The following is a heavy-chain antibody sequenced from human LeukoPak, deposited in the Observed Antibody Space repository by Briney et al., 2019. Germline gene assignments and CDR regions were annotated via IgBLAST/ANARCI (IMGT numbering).Heavy chain of an antibody. D-gene: IGHD2-8*01. V-gene: IGHV3-74*01. CDR2: TNTDGSYS. CDR1: EFTFSYFW. Sequence: GGSLRLSCAASEFTFSYFWMHWFRQTPGKGLVWVSCTNTDGSYSSYADSVKGRFTISRDNVRNTLYLQMSSLRADDTAVYYCARGGTDILLEPPAIPFDYWGQGALVTVSS. CDR3: ARGGTDILLEPPAIPFDY. J-gene: IGHJ4*02.